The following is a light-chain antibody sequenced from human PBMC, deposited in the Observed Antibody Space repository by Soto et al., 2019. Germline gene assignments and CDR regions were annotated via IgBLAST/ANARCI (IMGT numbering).Light chain of an antibody. V-gene: IGLV1-47*02. CDR1: SSNIGSNY. CDR2: SNN. CDR3: AAWDASLTARV. Sequence: QSVLTQPPSASGTPGQRVTVSCSGSSSNIGSNYVYWYQQLPGTAPKLLIYSNNQRPSGVPDRFSGSKSGTSASLAISGLRSEDEADYYCAAWDASLTARVFGGGTMLTVL. J-gene: IGLJ3*02.